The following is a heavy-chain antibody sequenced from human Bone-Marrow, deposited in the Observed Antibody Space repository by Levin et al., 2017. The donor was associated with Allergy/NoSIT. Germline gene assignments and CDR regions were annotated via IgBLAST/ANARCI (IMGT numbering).Heavy chain of an antibody. CDR2: IHNSSGST. CDR1: GFTFSSYA. Sequence: ASVKVSCAASGFTFSSYAMSWVRQAPGKGLDWVSSIHNSSGSTHYADSVKGRFTISRDNSKNRLYLQMYSLRAEDTAVYYCAKDLLYFYGSGSYDFWGQGTLVTVSS. V-gene: IGHV3-23*01. D-gene: IGHD3-10*01. CDR3: AKDLLYFYGSGSYDF. J-gene: IGHJ4*02.